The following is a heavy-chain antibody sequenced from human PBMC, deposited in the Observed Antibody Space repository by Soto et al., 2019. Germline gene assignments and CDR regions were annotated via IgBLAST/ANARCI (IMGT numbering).Heavy chain of an antibody. CDR2: IIPIFGTT. D-gene: IGHD3-16*01. V-gene: IGHV1-69*13. CDR1: GYTFTSYG. Sequence: GASVKVSCKASGYTFTSYGISWVRQAPGQGLEWMGGIIPIFGTTNYAQKFEGRVTISADESTNTAYMDLSSLRSEGTAVYYCGRGNRYTGDDVWGKRYGFDYWGQGTLVTVSS. J-gene: IGHJ4*02. CDR3: GRGNRYTGDDVWGKRYGFDY.